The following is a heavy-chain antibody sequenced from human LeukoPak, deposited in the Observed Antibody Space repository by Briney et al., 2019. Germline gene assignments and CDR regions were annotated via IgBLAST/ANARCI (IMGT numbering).Heavy chain of an antibody. D-gene: IGHD3-9*01. J-gene: IGHJ4*02. CDR3: ARDFTSDYDILTGYSPYYFDY. Sequence: GGSLRLSCAASGFTFSSYSMSWVRQAPGKGLEWVSYISSSSRYTNYADSVKGRFTISRDNAKNSLYLQINSLRAEDTAVYYCARDFTSDYDILTGYSPYYFDYWGQGTLVTVSS. V-gene: IGHV3-21*04. CDR2: ISSSSRYT. CDR1: GFTFSSYS.